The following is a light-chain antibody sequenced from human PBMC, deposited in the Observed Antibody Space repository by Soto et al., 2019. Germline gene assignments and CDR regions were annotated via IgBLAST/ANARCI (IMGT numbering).Light chain of an antibody. CDR1: QSVSSN. Sequence: EIVLTQSPATLSLSPGARGPLSCRASQSVSSNLAWYQQKPGQAPRLLIYGASSRATGIPDRFSGSGSGTDFTLTISRLEPEDFAVYYCHQYDSWTFGQGTKVDIK. J-gene: IGKJ1*01. CDR2: GAS. CDR3: HQYDSWT. V-gene: IGKV3-20*01.